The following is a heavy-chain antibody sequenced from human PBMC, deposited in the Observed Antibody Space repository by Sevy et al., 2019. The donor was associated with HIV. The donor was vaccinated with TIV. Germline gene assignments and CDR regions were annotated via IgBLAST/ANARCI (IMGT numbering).Heavy chain of an antibody. CDR2: ISGTGDYT. V-gene: IGHV3-23*01. D-gene: IGHD5-18*01. CDR3: AKKMGGGSGMAFLVDF. J-gene: IGHJ4*02. CDR1: GFTFNSFA. Sequence: GGSLRLSCAASGFTFNSFAMGWVRQAPGKGLDWISVISGTGDYTYYADSVKGRFTISRDNSKKTLFLQMNSLRAEDTAMFYCAKKMGGGSGMAFLVDFWGQGTLVTVSS.